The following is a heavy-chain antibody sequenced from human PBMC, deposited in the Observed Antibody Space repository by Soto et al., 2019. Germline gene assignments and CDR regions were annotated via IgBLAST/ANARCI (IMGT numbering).Heavy chain of an antibody. CDR1: GFTFSSYW. V-gene: IGHV3-7*03. J-gene: IGHJ4*02. CDR2: IKEDGSGK. D-gene: IGHD3-16*01. CDR3: VRVGRVGGY. Sequence: EVQLVESGGGLVQPGGSLRLSCTASGFTFSSYWMSWVRQAPGKGLGWVANIKEDGSGKCYVDSVKGRFSISRDNARNSLYLQMNSLRVEDTAVYYCVRVGRVGGYWGQGALVTVSS.